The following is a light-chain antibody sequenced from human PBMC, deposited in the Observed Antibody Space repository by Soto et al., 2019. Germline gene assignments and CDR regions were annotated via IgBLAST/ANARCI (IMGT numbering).Light chain of an antibody. V-gene: IGKV3-20*01. CDR1: QSVSSSY. J-gene: IGKJ4*01. CDR3: QQYGSSPLLT. CDR2: GAS. Sequence: EIVLTQSPGTLSLSPGERATLSCRASQSVSSSYLAWYQQKPGQALRLLIYGASSRATGIPDRFSGSGSGTDFTLTISRLEPEDFAVYYCQQYGSSPLLTFGGGTKVEIK.